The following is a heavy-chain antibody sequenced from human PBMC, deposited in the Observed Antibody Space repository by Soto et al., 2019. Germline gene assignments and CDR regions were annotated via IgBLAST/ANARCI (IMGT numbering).Heavy chain of an antibody. D-gene: IGHD2-2*01. CDR1: GFTFSSYS. J-gene: IGHJ4*02. Sequence: EVQLVESGGGLVKPGGSLRLSCAASGFTFSSYSMNWVRQAPGKGLEWVSSISSSSYIYYADSVKGRFTVSRDNARNSLYLQMNSLRAEDTAVFYCASGGSTSTASDYWGQGTLVTVSS. CDR2: ISSSSYI. V-gene: IGHV3-21*01. CDR3: ASGGSTSTASDY.